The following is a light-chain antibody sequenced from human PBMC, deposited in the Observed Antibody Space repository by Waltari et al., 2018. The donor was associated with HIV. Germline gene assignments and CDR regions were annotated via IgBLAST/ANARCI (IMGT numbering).Light chain of an antibody. J-gene: IGLJ1*01. V-gene: IGLV3-25*03. CDR3: QSADSTGTYPDV. CDR1: ALPKQY. Sequence: SYELTQPPSVPVSPGQTARITCSGDALPKQYAYWYQQKPGQAPVLVIYKDNERPSGIPERFSGSSSGTTVTLTISGVQTEDEADYYCQSADSTGTYPDVFGPGTKVTVL. CDR2: KDN.